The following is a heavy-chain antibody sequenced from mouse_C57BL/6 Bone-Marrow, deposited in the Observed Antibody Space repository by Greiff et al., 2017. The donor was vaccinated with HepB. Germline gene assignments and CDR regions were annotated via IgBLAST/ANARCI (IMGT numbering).Heavy chain of an antibody. D-gene: IGHD1-1*01. CDR1: GFTFSSYA. J-gene: IGHJ1*03. CDR3: ARDAIYYYCRDWYFDV. CDR2: ISDGGSYT. V-gene: IGHV5-4*01. Sequence: EVQRVESGGGLVKPGGSLKLSCAASGFTFSSYAMSWVRQTPEKRLEWVATISDGGSYTYYPDNVKGRFTITRDNAKNNLYLQMSHLKSEDTAMYYCARDAIYYYCRDWYFDVWGTGTTVTVSS.